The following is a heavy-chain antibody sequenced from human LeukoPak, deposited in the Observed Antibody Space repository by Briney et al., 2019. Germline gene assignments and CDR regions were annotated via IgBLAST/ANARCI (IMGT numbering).Heavy chain of an antibody. V-gene: IGHV3-30-3*01. CDR3: ARDPPDIVVVPAANYFHWFDP. J-gene: IGHJ5*02. Sequence: GRSLRLSCAASGFTFSSYAMHWVRQAPGKGLEWVAVISYDGSNKYYVDSVKGRFTISRDNSKNTLYLQMNSLRAEDTAVYYCARDPPDIVVVPAANYFHWFDPWGQGTLVTVSS. D-gene: IGHD2-2*01. CDR1: GFTFSSYA. CDR2: ISYDGSNK.